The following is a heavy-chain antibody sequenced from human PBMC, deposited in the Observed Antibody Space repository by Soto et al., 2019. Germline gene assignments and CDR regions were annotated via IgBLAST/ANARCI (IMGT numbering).Heavy chain of an antibody. CDR3: AHRESEREAY. Sequence: QITLKESGPTLVKPKQTLTLTCTFSGFSLTTGGVGVGWIRQPPGKALEWLALIYWDDDKRSRPSLERRLTITKDTSKNQVVLTMTNRDPVDTATYYCAHRESEREAYWGQGTLVTVSS. CDR2: IYWDDDK. D-gene: IGHD1-26*01. CDR1: GFSLTTGGVG. V-gene: IGHV2-5*02. J-gene: IGHJ4*02.